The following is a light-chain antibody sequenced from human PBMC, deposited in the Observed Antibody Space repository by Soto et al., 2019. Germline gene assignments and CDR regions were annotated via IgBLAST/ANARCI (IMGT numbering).Light chain of an antibody. CDR2: AAS. CDR1: QSISSY. CDR3: QQSYNTPRT. Sequence: DIQMTQSPSSLSASVGDRVTITCRASQSISSYLNWYQQKPGKAPKLLIYAASSLHSGVPSRFSGSGSRTDFTLTISTLQPEDIPTHYCQQSYNTPRTSGQRTKVEIK. V-gene: IGKV1-39*01. J-gene: IGKJ1*01.